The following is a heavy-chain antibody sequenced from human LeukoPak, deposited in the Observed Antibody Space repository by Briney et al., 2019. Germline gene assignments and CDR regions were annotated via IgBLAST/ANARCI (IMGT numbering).Heavy chain of an antibody. V-gene: IGHV3-11*04. D-gene: IGHD2-15*01. J-gene: IGHJ4*02. CDR3: ARFGYVAAVDV. CDR2: SSSSGSTI. CDR1: GFTLSDYY. Sequence: GGSLRLSCAASGFTLSDYYMSWIRQAPGKGLEWVSYSSSSGSTIYYADSVKGRFAISRDNAKNSLYLQMNSLRAEDTAVYHCARFGYVAAVDVWGQGTPVTVSS.